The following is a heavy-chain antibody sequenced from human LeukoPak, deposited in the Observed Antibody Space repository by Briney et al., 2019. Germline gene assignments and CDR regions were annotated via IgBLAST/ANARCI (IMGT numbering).Heavy chain of an antibody. Sequence: PGESLKISCKGSGSPSTSYWIGGGGRLPGKGREWMGRIDPIDSYTNYSPSFQGHVTISADKSISTAYLQWSSLKASDTAMYYCARQHPLTGYYWVYWGQGTLVTVSS. J-gene: IGHJ4*02. D-gene: IGHD3-9*01. CDR2: IDPIDSYT. V-gene: IGHV5-10-1*01. CDR3: ARQHPLTGYYWVY. CDR1: GSPSTSYW.